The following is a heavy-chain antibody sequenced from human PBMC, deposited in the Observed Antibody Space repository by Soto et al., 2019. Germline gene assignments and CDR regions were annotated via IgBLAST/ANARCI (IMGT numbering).Heavy chain of an antibody. V-gene: IGHV4-59*08. CDR1: GGSISSYY. CDR3: ARHGWSTSGWFDF. J-gene: IGHJ4*02. CDR2: IYYSGST. Sequence: LSLTCTVSGGSISSYYWSWIRQPPGRGLEWIGYIYYSGSTNYNPSLKSRVTITIDTSKNHFSLNLSFVTAADTAMYYCARHGWSTSGWFDFWGRGTLVTVSS. D-gene: IGHD6-19*01.